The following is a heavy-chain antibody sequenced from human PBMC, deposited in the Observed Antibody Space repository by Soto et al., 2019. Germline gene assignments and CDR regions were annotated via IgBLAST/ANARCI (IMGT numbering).Heavy chain of an antibody. Sequence: QVPLVQSGAEVEKPGASVKVSCKASGYTFTSYGISWVRQAPGQGLEWMGWISAYNGNTNYAQKLQGRVTMTTDTSTSTAYMELRSLRSDDTAVYYCARGFPSQDYDYMPNAFDIWGQGTMVTVSS. CDR3: ARGFPSQDYDYMPNAFDI. CDR1: GYTFTSYG. J-gene: IGHJ3*02. CDR2: ISAYNGNT. V-gene: IGHV1-18*01. D-gene: IGHD3-16*01.